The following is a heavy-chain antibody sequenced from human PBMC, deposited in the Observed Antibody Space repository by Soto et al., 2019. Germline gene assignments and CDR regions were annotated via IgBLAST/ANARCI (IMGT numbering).Heavy chain of an antibody. CDR2: IYYSVST. J-gene: IGHJ4*02. CDR1: GGSISSYY. Sequence: SETLSLTCTVSGGSISSYYWSWIRQPPGKGLEWIGYIYYSVSTNYNPSLKSRVTISVDTSKNQFSLKLSSVTAADTAVYYCARDYSSYGPFVYWGQGTLVTVSS. V-gene: IGHV4-59*01. CDR3: ARDYSSYGPFVY. D-gene: IGHD5-18*01.